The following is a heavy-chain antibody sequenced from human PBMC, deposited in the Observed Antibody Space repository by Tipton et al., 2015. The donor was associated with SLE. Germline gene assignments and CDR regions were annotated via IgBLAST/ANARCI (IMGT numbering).Heavy chain of an antibody. V-gene: IGHV3-30*02. CDR2: IRYDGSNK. Sequence: SLRLSCAASGFTFSSYGMHWVRQAPGKGLEWVAFIRYDGSNKYYADSVKGRFTISRDNSKNTLYLQMNSLRAEDTAVYYCAKRLDLGGSDYYYYYGMDVWGQGTTVTVSS. D-gene: IGHD2-15*01. J-gene: IGHJ6*02. CDR1: GFTFSSYG. CDR3: AKRLDLGGSDYYYYYGMDV.